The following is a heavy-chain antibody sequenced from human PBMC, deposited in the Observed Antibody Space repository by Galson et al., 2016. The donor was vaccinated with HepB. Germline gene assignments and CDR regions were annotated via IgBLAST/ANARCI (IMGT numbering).Heavy chain of an antibody. D-gene: IGHD1-26*01. CDR1: GFSLDTREMT. J-gene: IGHJ4*02. V-gene: IGHV2-70*04. Sequence: PALVKPTQTLTLTCVFSGFSLDTREMTVGWIRQPPGKALEWLARLDWDDDKVYNSLLETRLTVSKDTTRNQVVLSMTNMEPVDTATYYCARLRMGSGLRTFDYWGRGLFVTVSS. CDR3: ARLRMGSGLRTFDY. CDR2: LDWDDDK.